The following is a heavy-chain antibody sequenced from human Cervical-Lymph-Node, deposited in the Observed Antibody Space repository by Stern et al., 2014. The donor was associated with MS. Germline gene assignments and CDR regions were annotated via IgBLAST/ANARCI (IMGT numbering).Heavy chain of an antibody. D-gene: IGHD3-3*01. V-gene: IGHV1-2*06. CDR2: VNRNTGGA. CDR3: ARAVGVTIFGVNSDWLDP. J-gene: IGHJ5*02. CDR1: GNTFTGYY. Sequence: QVQLQESGAEVKKPGASVKVSCKASGNTFTGYYIHWVRQAPGQGLEWMGRVNRNTGGANYAQKFQSSVTMTWDTSINTAYMEVNRLTSDDTAVYYCARAVGVTIFGVNSDWLDPWGQGTLVTVSS.